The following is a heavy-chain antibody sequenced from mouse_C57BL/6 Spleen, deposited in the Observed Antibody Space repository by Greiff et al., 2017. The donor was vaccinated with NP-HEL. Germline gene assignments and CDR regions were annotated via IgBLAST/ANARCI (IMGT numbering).Heavy chain of an antibody. V-gene: IGHV8-5*01. J-gene: IGHJ4*01. CDR3: ARFTTVVEAMDY. Sequence: QVTLKVSGPGVLQPSQTLSLTCSFSGFSLSTSNMGISWIRQPSGKGLEWLAHIWWNDDKYYNPSLKSRLTISKDTSNNQVFLKITSVDTADTATYYCARFTTVVEAMDYWGQGTSVTVSS. CDR2: IWWNDDK. D-gene: IGHD1-1*01. CDR1: GFSLSTSNMG.